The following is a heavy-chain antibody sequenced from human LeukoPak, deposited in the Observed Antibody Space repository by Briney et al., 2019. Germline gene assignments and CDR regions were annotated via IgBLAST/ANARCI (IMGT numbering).Heavy chain of an antibody. V-gene: IGHV3-48*04. J-gene: IGHJ4*02. CDR1: GFTFSDYS. CDR2: ISSSSSTI. Sequence: GGSLRLSCAASGFTFSDYSMNWVRQAPGKGLEWLSYISSSSSTIYYADSVKGRFTNSRDNAKNSLFLQMNSLRAEDTAVYYCAKESDETGFDYWGQGTLVTVSS. CDR3: AKESDETGFDY. D-gene: IGHD2-21*02.